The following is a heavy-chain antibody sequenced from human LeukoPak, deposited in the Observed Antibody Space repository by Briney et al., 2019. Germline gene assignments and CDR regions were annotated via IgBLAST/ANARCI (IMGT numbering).Heavy chain of an antibody. CDR1: GFTFSSYA. CDR3: ARRSSGSYVIHWYFDL. D-gene: IGHD1-26*01. J-gene: IGHJ2*01. Sequence: GGSLRLSCAASGFTFSSYAMHWVRQAPGKGLEWVAVISYDGSNKYYADSVKGRFTISRDNSKNTLYLQMNSLRAEDTAVYYCARRSSGSYVIHWYFDLWGRGTLVTVSS. V-gene: IGHV3-30-3*01. CDR2: ISYDGSNK.